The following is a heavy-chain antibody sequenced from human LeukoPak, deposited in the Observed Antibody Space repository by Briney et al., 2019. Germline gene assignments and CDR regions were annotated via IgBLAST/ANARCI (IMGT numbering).Heavy chain of an antibody. CDR2: IYYSGST. CDR3: ARTRLVPDLILWLTNWFDP. CDR1: GGSISSSSYY. V-gene: IGHV4-39*01. Sequence: SETLSLTCTVSGGSISSSSYYWGWIRQPPGKGLEWIGSIYYSGSTYYNPSLKSRVTISVDTSKNQFSLKLSSVTAADTAVYYCARTRLVPDLILWLTNWFDPWGQGTLVTVSS. D-gene: IGHD2-21*01. J-gene: IGHJ5*02.